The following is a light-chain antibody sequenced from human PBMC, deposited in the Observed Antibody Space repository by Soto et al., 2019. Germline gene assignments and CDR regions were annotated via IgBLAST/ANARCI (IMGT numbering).Light chain of an antibody. CDR2: HTS. CDR1: QSVSSN. J-gene: IGKJ4*01. Sequence: EIVMTQSPATLSVSPGERATLSCRASQSVSSNLAWYQQKPGQAPRLLIYHTSTRATGIPARFSGSGSGTEFTLTISSLQSDDLAGYYCQQYNKWPLTFGGGTKVEIK. CDR3: QQYNKWPLT. V-gene: IGKV3-15*01.